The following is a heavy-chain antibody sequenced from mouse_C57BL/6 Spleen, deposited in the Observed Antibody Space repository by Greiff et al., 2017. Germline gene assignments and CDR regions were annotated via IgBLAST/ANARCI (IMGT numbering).Heavy chain of an antibody. J-gene: IGHJ2*01. CDR2: INYDGSST. D-gene: IGHD2-4*01. CDR1: GFTFSDYY. V-gene: IGHV5-16*01. CDR3: ARGIYYDYDGYFDD. Sequence: EVKLVESEGGLVQPGSSMKLSCTASGFTFSDYYMAWVRQVPEKGLEWVANINYDGSSTYYLDSLKSRFIISRDNAKNILYLQMSSLKSEDTATYYCARGIYYDYDGYFDDWGQGTTLTVSS.